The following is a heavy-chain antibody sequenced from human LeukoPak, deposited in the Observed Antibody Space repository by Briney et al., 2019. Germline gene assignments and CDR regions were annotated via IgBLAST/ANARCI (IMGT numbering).Heavy chain of an antibody. D-gene: IGHD1-26*01. V-gene: IGHV3-21*01. Sequence: GGSLRLSCAASGFTFSSYAMSWVRQAPGKGLEWVSSISSSSSYIYYADSVKGRFTISRDNAKNSLYLQMNSLRAEDTAVYYCARSGSYFFDYWGQGTLVTVSS. CDR2: ISSSSSYI. CDR3: ARSGSYFFDY. CDR1: GFTFSSYA. J-gene: IGHJ4*02.